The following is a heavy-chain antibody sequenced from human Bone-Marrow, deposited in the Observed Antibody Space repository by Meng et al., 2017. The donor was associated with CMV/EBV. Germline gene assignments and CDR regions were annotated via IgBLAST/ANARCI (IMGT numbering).Heavy chain of an antibody. Sequence: GGFLRLSCAASGFTFSSHEINWVRQAPGKGLEWVSYISSSGNTIYYADSVKGRFTISRDNTKNSLYLQMNSLRAEDTAVYYCARDSRSKLNYDFWSGYYPYYYYGMDVWGRGTTVTVSS. CDR1: GFTFSSHE. J-gene: IGHJ6*02. V-gene: IGHV3-48*03. CDR2: ISSSGNTI. CDR3: ARDSRSKLNYDFWSGYYPYYYYGMDV. D-gene: IGHD3-3*01.